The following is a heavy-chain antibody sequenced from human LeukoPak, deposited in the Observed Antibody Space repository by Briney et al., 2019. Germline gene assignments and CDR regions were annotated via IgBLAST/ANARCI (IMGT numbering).Heavy chain of an antibody. V-gene: IGHV1-18*04. D-gene: IGHD1-26*01. Sequence: ASVKVSCKASGYTFTSYYMHWVRQAPGQGLEWMGWISAYNGNTNYAQKLQGRVTMTTDTSTSTAYMELRSLRSDDTAVYYCAREDRGSYPDYWGQGTLVTVSS. J-gene: IGHJ4*02. CDR2: ISAYNGNT. CDR3: AREDRGSYPDY. CDR1: GYTFTSYY.